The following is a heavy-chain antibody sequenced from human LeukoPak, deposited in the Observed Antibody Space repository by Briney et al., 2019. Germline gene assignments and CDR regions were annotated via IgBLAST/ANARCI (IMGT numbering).Heavy chain of an antibody. CDR2: VYTSGST. Sequence: PSETLSLTXTVSGGSISSYHWSWIRQPAGKGLEWIGRVYTSGSTNYNPSLKSRVTMSVDTSKEQLSLKLSSVTAADTAVYYCARDGLYSYGYSYFDYWGQGTLVTVSS. CDR3: ARDGLYSYGYSYFDY. CDR1: GGSISSYH. V-gene: IGHV4-4*07. J-gene: IGHJ4*02. D-gene: IGHD5-18*01.